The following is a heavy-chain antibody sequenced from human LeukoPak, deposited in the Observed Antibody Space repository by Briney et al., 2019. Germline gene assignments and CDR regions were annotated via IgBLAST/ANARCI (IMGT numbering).Heavy chain of an antibody. CDR3: AGIDYGDYHYFDY. CDR1: GGSISSGGYS. V-gene: IGHV4-61*08. D-gene: IGHD4-17*01. J-gene: IGHJ4*02. Sequence: SETLSLTCAVSGGSISSGGYSWSWIRQPPGKGLEWIGYIYYSESTNYNPSLKSRVTISVDTSKNQFSLKLSSVTAADTAVYYCAGIDYGDYHYFDYWGQGTLVTVSS. CDR2: IYYSEST.